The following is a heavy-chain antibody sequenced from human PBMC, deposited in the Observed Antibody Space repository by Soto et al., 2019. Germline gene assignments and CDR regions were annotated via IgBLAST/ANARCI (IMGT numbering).Heavy chain of an antibody. CDR1: GGTFRSLS. Sequence: QGQLVQSGAEVKKPGSSVKVSCKASGGTFRSLSITWVRQAPGQGLEWMGGITPLFGIPNYPQKFQGRLTMTADKSTSTAYLELSSLRSENTAVYYCARDTHSAGGWFDTWGRGTLVTVSS. CDR3: ARDTHSAGGWFDT. CDR2: ITPLFGIP. J-gene: IGHJ5*02. D-gene: IGHD2-15*01. V-gene: IGHV1-69*17.